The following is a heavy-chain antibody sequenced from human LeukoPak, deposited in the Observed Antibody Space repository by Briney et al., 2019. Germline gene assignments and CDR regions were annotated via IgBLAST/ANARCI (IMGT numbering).Heavy chain of an antibody. CDR3: ANGPLLEWLPPRGREPSVGYYYYGMDV. Sequence: ASVKVSCKVSGYTLTELSMHWVRQAPGKGLEWMGGFDPEDGETIYAQKFQGRVTMTEDTSTDTAYMELSSLRSEDTAVYYCANGPLLEWLPPRGREPSVGYYYYGMDVWGQGTTVTVSS. CDR1: GYTLTELS. D-gene: IGHD3-3*01. CDR2: FDPEDGET. V-gene: IGHV1-24*01. J-gene: IGHJ6*02.